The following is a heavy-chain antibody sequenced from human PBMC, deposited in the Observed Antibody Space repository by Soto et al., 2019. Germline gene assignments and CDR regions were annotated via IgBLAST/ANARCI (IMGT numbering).Heavy chain of an antibody. J-gene: IGHJ4*02. D-gene: IGHD3-10*01. CDR1: GFTFSDHY. CDR3: TRVTGSYSYDY. CDR2: TRKKANSYST. Sequence: EVQLVESGGGLVQPGGSLRLSCVASGFTFSDHYMDWVRQAPGKGLEWVGRTRKKANSYSTEYAASVRGRFTVSGDDSKSSLFLQMNSLITEDTAVYYCTRVTGSYSYDYWGQGTLVTVSS. V-gene: IGHV3-72*01.